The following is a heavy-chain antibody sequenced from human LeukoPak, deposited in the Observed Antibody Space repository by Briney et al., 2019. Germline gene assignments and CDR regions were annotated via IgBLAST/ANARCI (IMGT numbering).Heavy chain of an antibody. D-gene: IGHD2-8*01. J-gene: IGHJ4*02. Sequence: PSDTLSLTCTVSDSSITSTYYWAWFRQPPGKGLEWIATVFRLQTVRTFNNPSLGSRVTMPLDPSHNQFSLNLTSVTAADTALYFCARVLHAPYLIDSWGQGTLVTVSS. V-gene: IGHV4-38-2*02. CDR3: ARVLHAPYLIDS. CDR1: DSSITSTYY. CDR2: VFRLQTVRT.